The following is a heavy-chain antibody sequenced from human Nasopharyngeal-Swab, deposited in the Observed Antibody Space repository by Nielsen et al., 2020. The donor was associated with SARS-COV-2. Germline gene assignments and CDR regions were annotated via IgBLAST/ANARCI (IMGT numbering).Heavy chain of an antibody. CDR2: ISSSSSTI. Sequence: WIRQPPGKGLEWVSYISSSSSTIYYADSVKGRFTISRDNAKNSLYLQMNSLRDEDTAVYYYARDLKGSGSYYNPILDYWGQGTLVTVSS. V-gene: IGHV3-48*02. D-gene: IGHD3-10*01. CDR3: ARDLKGSGSYYNPILDY. J-gene: IGHJ4*02.